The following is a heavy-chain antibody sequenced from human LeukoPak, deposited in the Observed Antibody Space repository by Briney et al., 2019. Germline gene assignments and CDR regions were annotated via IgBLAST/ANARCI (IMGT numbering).Heavy chain of an antibody. CDR2: IYYSGST. V-gene: IGHV4-30-4*01. J-gene: IGHJ4*02. D-gene: IGHD3-3*01. Sequence: SETLSLTCTVSGGSISSGDYYWSWIRQPPGKGLEWIGYIYYSGSTYYNPSLKSRVTISVDTSKNQFSLKLSSVTAADTAVYYCTRGRTYDFWSGSELFDYWGQGTLVTVSS. CDR1: GGSISSGDYY. CDR3: TRGRTYDFWSGSELFDY.